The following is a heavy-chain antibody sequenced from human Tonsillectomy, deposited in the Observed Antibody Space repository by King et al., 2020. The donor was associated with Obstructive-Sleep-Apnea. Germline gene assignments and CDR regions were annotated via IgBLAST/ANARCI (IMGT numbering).Heavy chain of an antibody. CDR2: ISSSSNYI. CDR1: GFTFRTYT. V-gene: IGHV3-21*06. CDR3: VRDYSVVSRLDV. J-gene: IGHJ6*02. Sequence: VQLVESGGGLVKPGGSLRLSCVASGFTFRTYTINWVRQAPGKGLEWVSSISSSSNYIYYADSMKGRFTISRDNAKNSLYLQINSLRADAAAVYYCVRDYSVVSRLDVWGQGTTVTVSS. D-gene: IGHD2-15*01.